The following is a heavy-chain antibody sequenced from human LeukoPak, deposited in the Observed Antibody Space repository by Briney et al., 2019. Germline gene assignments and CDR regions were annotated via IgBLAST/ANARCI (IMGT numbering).Heavy chain of an antibody. CDR1: GFTFNNYG. CDR2: IWFDGSGT. Sequence: GGSLRLSCVASGFTFNNYGMHWVRQAPGKGLEWVAIIWFDGSGTYYADSVKGRVTFSRDNSKNTLYLQMNSLRAEDTAMYYCARHASTHYFDSWGQGTLVTVSS. CDR3: ARHASTHYFDS. J-gene: IGHJ4*02. D-gene: IGHD2/OR15-2a*01. V-gene: IGHV3-33*01.